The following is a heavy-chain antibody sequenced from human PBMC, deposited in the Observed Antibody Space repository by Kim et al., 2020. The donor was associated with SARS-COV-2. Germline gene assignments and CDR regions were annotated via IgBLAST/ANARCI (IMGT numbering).Heavy chain of an antibody. Sequence: AQKFQGRVTITANKSTSTAYMELSSLRSEDTAVYYCARRESPYYYDSSGWGQGTMVTVSS. V-gene: IGHV1-69*02. CDR3: ARRESPYYYDSSG. J-gene: IGHJ3*01. D-gene: IGHD3-22*01.